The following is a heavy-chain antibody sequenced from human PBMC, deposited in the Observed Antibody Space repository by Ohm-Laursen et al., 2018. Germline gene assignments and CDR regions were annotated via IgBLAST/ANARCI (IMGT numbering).Heavy chain of an antibody. CDR3: ARDGYNM. D-gene: IGHD5-24*01. Sequence: ETLSLTCVASGFTFSSYWMSWVRQAPGKGLEWVANIKQDGSEKYYVDSVKGRFTISRDNAKNSLYLQMNSLRAEDTAVYYCARDGYNMWGQGTLVTASS. CDR1: GFTFSSYW. J-gene: IGHJ4*02. V-gene: IGHV3-7*01. CDR2: IKQDGSEK.